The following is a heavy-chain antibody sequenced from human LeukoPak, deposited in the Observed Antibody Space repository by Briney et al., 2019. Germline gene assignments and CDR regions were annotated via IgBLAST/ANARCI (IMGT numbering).Heavy chain of an antibody. CDR1: EFSVGSNY. D-gene: IGHD3-10*01. CDR3: ARDQLTMASD. CDR2: IYSDGSK. V-gene: IGHV3-66*01. Sequence: GGSLRLSCAASEFSVGSNYMTWVRQAPGKGLEWVSLIYSDGSKYYADSVKCRFTISRDNSKNTLYLQMNSLRAEDMAVYYCARDQLTMASDWGQGTLVTVSS. J-gene: IGHJ4*02.